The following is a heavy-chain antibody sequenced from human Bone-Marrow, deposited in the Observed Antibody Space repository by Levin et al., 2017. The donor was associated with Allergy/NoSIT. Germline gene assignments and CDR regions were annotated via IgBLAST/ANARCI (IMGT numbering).Heavy chain of an antibody. CDR1: GGSFSDDQ. CDR2: INHSGST. CDR3: ARVSKNYYYYYMDV. V-gene: IGHV4-34*01. J-gene: IGHJ6*03. Sequence: PGGSLRLSCAVYGGSFSDDQWSWIRQSPGKGLEWIGEINHSGSTNYNPSLKSRVTLSLDTSKNQFSLNLSSVTAADTAVYYCARVSKNYYYYYMDVWGKGTTVTVSS.